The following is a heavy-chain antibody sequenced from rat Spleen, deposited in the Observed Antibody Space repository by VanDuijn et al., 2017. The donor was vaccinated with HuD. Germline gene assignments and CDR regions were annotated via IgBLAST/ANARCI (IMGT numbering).Heavy chain of an antibody. V-gene: IGHV2-63*01. D-gene: IGHD1-7*01. CDR1: GFSLTGNN. J-gene: IGHJ3*01. CDR2: MRYDGDT. CDR3: ARGRYYGQQGFAY. Sequence: QVQLKESGPGLVQPSQTLSLTCTVSGFSLTGNNIHWVRQPPGKGLEWMGRMRYDGDTSYNSTLKSRLSISRDTSKNQVFLKMNSLQPEDTGTYYCARGRYYGQQGFAYWGQGTLVTVSS.